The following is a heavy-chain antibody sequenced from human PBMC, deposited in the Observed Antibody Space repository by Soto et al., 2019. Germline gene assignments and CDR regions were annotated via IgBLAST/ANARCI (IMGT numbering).Heavy chain of an antibody. CDR3: ARHLYCSSTSCHDAFDI. J-gene: IGHJ3*02. CDR1: GGSISSSSYY. Sequence: PSETLSLTCTVSGGSISSSSYYWGWIRQPPGKGLEWIGSIYYSGSTYYNPSLKSRVTISVDTSKNQFSLKLSSVTAADTAVYYCARHLYCSSTSCHDAFDIWGQGTMVTVSS. V-gene: IGHV4-39*01. D-gene: IGHD2-2*01. CDR2: IYYSGST.